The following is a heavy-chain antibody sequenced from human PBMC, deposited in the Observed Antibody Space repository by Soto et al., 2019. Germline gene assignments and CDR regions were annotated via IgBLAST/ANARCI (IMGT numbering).Heavy chain of an antibody. CDR1: GFTFSRHA. CDR3: AKVSSSWYAGFFDL. CDR2: LSDSGGSI. V-gene: IGHV3-23*01. D-gene: IGHD6-13*01. Sequence: EVQLLESGGGLVQPGGSLRLSCTASGFTFSRHAMTWVRQAPGKGLEWVSGLSDSGGSIYYADIVKGRFTISRDNSMNTLYLQMNTLRAEDTAIYYCAKVSSSWYAGFFDLWGQGTLVTVSS. J-gene: IGHJ4*02.